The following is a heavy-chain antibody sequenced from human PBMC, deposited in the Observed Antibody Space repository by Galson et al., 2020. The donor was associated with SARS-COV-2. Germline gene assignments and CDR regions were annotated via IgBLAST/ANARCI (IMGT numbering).Heavy chain of an antibody. V-gene: IGHV5-10-1*01. D-gene: IGHD3-10*01. CDR3: ARLGSPNWYFDL. CDR1: GYSFTSYW. Sequence: KIGESLKISCKGSGYSFTSYWISWVRQMPGKGLEWMGKIDPSDSYTNYSPSFQGHVTISADKSISTAYLQWSSLKASDTAMYYCARLGSPNWYFDLWGRGTLVTVSS. CDR2: IDPSDSYT. J-gene: IGHJ2*01.